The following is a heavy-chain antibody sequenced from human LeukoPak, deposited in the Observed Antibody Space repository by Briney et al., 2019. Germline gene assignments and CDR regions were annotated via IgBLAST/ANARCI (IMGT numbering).Heavy chain of an antibody. CDR3: TRDYDYVWGSFGY. J-gene: IGHJ4*02. D-gene: IGHD3-16*01. CDR2: IRSKAYGGTT. Sequence: GGSLRLSCAASGFTFGDYSMSWVRQAPGKGLEWVGFIRSKAYGGTTEYAASVKGRFTISRDDSKSIAYLQMNRLKIEDTAVYYCTRDYDYVWGSFGYWGQGTLVTVSS. V-gene: IGHV3-49*04. CDR1: GFTFGDYS.